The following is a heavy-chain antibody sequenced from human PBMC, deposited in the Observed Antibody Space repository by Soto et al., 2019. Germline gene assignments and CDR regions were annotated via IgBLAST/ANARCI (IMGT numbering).Heavy chain of an antibody. CDR3: ARDRLANWFDP. D-gene: IGHD3-9*01. J-gene: IGHJ5*02. CDR1: GGSISSYY. CDR2: IYYSGST. Sequence: NPSETLSLTCTVSGGSISSYYWNWIRQPPGKGLEWIGYIYYSGSTKYNPSLKSRVTISVDTSKNQFSLKLSSVTAADTAVYYCARDRLANWFDPWGQGTLVTVSS. V-gene: IGHV4-59*01.